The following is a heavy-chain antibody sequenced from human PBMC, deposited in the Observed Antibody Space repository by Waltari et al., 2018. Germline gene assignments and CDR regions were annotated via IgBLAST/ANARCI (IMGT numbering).Heavy chain of an antibody. Sequence: QLQLQESGPGLVKPSEPLSLTCTVSGGSISSSSYSWGWIRQPPGKGLEWIGYIYYSGSNNYDPSLKSRDNRSVDTSKKQFSLKLSYVIAADTAVYYCARVRRPINEGDAFDIWGQGTMVTVSS. CDR2: IYYSGSN. V-gene: IGHV4-61*05. D-gene: IGHD1-1*01. J-gene: IGHJ3*02. CDR1: GGSISSSSYS. CDR3: ARVRRPINEGDAFDI.